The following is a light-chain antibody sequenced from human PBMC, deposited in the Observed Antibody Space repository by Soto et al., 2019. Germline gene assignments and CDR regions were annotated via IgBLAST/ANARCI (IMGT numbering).Light chain of an antibody. CDR1: QNVSNW. J-gene: IGKJ2*01. CDR2: KAS. CDR3: QQYRKEST. Sequence: DVAMTQSPSTLPTSIGDRVTINCRASQNVSNWLAWYQQKPGKAPKLLIYKASRLESGVPSRFSAGGSGTDFTLTINSLPSDDFATYFCQQYRKESTFGQGTKLEIK. V-gene: IGKV1-5*03.